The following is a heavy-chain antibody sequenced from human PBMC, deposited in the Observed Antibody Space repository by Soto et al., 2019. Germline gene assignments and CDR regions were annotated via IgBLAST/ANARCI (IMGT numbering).Heavy chain of an antibody. CDR2: IYYSGST. CDR1: GGSVSSYY. CDR3: ARDRRYSSGMNWFDP. V-gene: IGHV4-59*02. Sequence: LSLTCTVSGGSVSSYYWSWIRQPPGKGLEWIGYIYYSGSTNYNPSLKSRVTISVDTSKNQFSLKLSSVTAADTAVYYCARDRRYSSGMNWFDPWGQGTLVTVSS. J-gene: IGHJ5*02. D-gene: IGHD6-19*01.